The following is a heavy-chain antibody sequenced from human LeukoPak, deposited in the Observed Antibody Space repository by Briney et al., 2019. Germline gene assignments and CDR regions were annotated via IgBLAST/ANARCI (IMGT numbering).Heavy chain of an antibody. V-gene: IGHV4-4*02. CDR1: GGALTQTNY. J-gene: IGHJ4*02. Sequence: SGTLSLTCDVSGGALTQTNYWTWVRQPPGKGLEWIGEVNLQGGTNYNPSLLRRVAISVDTSANHVSLQMTSVTAADTAVYYCAREGGSYRPLDYSGQGTPVTVSS. D-gene: IGHD3-16*02. CDR2: VNLQGGT. CDR3: AREGGSYRPLDY.